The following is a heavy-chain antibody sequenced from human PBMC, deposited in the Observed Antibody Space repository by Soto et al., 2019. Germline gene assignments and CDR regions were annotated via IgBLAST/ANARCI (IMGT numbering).Heavy chain of an antibody. CDR3: ARAGGPIAARPPYYYYGMDV. Sequence: SETLSLTCAVYGGSFSGYYWSWIRQPPGKGLEWIGEINHSGSTNYNPSLKSRVTISVDTSKNQFSLKLSSVTAADTAVYYCARAGGPIAARPPYYYYGMDVWGQGTTVTV. J-gene: IGHJ6*02. D-gene: IGHD6-6*01. CDR1: GGSFSGYY. CDR2: INHSGST. V-gene: IGHV4-34*01.